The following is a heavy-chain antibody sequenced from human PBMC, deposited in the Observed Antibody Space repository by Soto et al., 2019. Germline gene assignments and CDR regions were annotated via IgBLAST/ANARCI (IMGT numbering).Heavy chain of an antibody. J-gene: IGHJ4*02. CDR2: IYYSGST. D-gene: IGHD2-21*02. CDR1: GGTIISFC. CDR3: ARDVGYCGGDCVNYFDY. Sequence: LETLSLTCTVAGGTIISFCCSWIRKTPGKGLEWIGYIYYSGSTNYNPSLKSRVTISVDTSKNQFSLKLSSVTAADTAVYYCARDVGYCGGDCVNYFDYWGQGTLVTVSS. V-gene: IGHV4-59*01.